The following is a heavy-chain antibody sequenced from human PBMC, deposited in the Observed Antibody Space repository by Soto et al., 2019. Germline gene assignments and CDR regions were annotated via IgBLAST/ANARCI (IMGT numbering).Heavy chain of an antibody. Sequence: PWVSLRLSWAASGFTFSSYSMNWVRQAPGKGLEWVSYISSSSSTIYYADSVKGRFTISRDNAKNSLYLQMNSLRDEDTAVYYCARDLDLYYYYYGMDVWGQGTTVTVSS. V-gene: IGHV3-48*02. J-gene: IGHJ6*02. CDR2: ISSSSSTI. CDR1: GFTFSSYS. D-gene: IGHD3-3*01. CDR3: ARDLDLYYYYYGMDV.